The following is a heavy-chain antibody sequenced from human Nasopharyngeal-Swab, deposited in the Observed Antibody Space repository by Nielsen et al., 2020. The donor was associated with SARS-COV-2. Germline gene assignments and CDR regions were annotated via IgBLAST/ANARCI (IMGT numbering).Heavy chain of an antibody. CDR2: VYYSGST. V-gene: IGHV4-39*02. Sequence: PGKGLEWIGTVYYSGSTYYNPSLKSRVTVSVDTSKNHFSLTLTSMTAADTAVYYCATSGDSDHDSGLDYWGQGTLVTVSS. CDR3: ATSGDSDHDSGLDY. D-gene: IGHD5-12*01. J-gene: IGHJ4*02.